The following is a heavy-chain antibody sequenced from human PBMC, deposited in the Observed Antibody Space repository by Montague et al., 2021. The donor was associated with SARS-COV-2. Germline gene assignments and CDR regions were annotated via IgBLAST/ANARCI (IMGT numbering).Heavy chain of an antibody. CDR2: IYYSGST. J-gene: IGHJ2*01. D-gene: IGHD5-12*01. Sequence: SETLSLTCTVSGGSISSYYWNGIRQSPGKGLEWIGYIYYSGSTKYNPSLKSRVTISVDTSKSQMSLRLNSVTAADTAVYYCAGDRGRFWHFDLWGRGTLVTVSS. V-gene: IGHV4-59*01. CDR3: AGDRGRFWHFDL. CDR1: GGSISSYY.